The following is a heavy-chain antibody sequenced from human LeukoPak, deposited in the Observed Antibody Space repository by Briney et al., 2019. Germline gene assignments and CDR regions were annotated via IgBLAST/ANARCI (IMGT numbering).Heavy chain of an antibody. J-gene: IGHJ6*03. D-gene: IGHD3-22*01. V-gene: IGHV4-59*08. Sequence: SETLSLTCTVSDGSISNYYWSWIRQPPGKGLEWIGYIYYSGSTDYNPSLKSRVTMSVDTSKNQFSLKLSSVTAADTAVYYCARQTYYYDSSGYYSRLRYYYYYMDVWGKGTTVTISS. CDR1: DGSISNYY. CDR2: IYYSGST. CDR3: ARQTYYYDSSGYYSRLRYYYYYMDV.